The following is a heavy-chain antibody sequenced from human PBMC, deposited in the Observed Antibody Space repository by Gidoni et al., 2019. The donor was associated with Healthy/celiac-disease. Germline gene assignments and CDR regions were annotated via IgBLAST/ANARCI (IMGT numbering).Heavy chain of an antibody. J-gene: IGHJ4*02. Sequence: QVQLQESGPGLVKPSETLSLTCPVAGGSISSYYCSWIRQPPGKGLDWIGYIYYSGSTNYNPSLKSRVTISVDTSNNQFSLKLSSVTAADTAVYYFARHAGLRADFDYWGQGTLVTVSS. V-gene: IGHV4-59*08. CDR2: IYYSGST. CDR1: GGSISSYY. CDR3: ARHAGLRADFDY. D-gene: IGHD4-17*01.